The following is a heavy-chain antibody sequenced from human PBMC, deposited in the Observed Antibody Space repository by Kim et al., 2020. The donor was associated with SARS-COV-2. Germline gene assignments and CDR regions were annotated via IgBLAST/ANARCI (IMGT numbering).Heavy chain of an antibody. CDR3: AGDTGFRLDY. J-gene: IGHJ4*02. CDR2: SDK. V-gene: IGHV3-7*01. Sequence: SDKNNVDSGRGRFTIYRDNAKNSLSLEMNSLRAEDTAVYYCAGDTGFRLDYWGQGALVTVSS.